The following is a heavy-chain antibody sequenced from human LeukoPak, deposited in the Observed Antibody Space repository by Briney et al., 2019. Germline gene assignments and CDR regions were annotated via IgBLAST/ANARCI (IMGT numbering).Heavy chain of an antibody. J-gene: IGHJ3*02. CDR3: ARVRNPIWFGDTRGPSWNAFDI. CDR2: IYYSGST. D-gene: IGHD3-10*01. CDR1: GGSISSSSYY. V-gene: IGHV4-39*01. Sequence: PSETLSLTCTVSGGSISSSSYYWGWIRQPPGKGLEWIGSIYYSGSTYYNPSLKSRVTISVDTSKNQFSLKLSSVTAADTAVYYCARVRNPIWFGDTRGPSWNAFDIWGQGTMVTVSS.